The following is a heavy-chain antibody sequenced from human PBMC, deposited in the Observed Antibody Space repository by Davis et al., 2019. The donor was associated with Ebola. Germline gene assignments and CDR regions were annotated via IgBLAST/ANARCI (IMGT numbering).Heavy chain of an antibody. V-gene: IGHV3-33*05. CDR2: ISYDGSNK. CDR1: GFTFSSYG. Sequence: GGSLRLSCAASGFTFSSYGMHWVRQAPGKGLEWVAVISYDGSNKYYADSVKGRFTISRDNSKNTLYLQMNSLRAEDTAVYYCARDAGNRNGYHDAFDIWGQGTVVTVSS. CDR3: ARDAGNRNGYHDAFDI. J-gene: IGHJ3*02. D-gene: IGHD3-22*01.